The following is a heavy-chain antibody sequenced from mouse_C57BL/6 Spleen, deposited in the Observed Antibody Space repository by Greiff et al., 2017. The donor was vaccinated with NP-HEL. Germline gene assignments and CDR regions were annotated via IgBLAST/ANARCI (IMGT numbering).Heavy chain of an antibody. CDR2: IYPSDSET. Sequence: VQLQQSGAELVRPGSSVKLSCKASGYTFTSYWMDWVKQRPGQGLEWIGNIYPSDSETHYNPKFKDKATLTVDKSSSTAYMQLSSLTSEDSAVYYCARGRWLLGYAMDYWGQGTSVTVSS. CDR3: ARGRWLLGYAMDY. CDR1: GYTFTSYW. V-gene: IGHV1-61*01. J-gene: IGHJ4*01. D-gene: IGHD2-3*01.